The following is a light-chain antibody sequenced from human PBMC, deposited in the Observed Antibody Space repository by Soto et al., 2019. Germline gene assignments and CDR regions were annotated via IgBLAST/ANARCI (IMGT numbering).Light chain of an antibody. V-gene: IGKV4-1*01. CDR1: QSVFYSSNNRNY. J-gene: IGKJ2*01. CDR3: QQYYTTPYT. Sequence: DIVMTQSPDSLAVSLGERATINCRSSQSVFYSSNNRNYLAWYQQKPGQPPKLLLYRASIRESGVPDRFSGSGSGTDFTLTISSLQAEDVALYYCQQYYTTPYTFVQGTRLEI. CDR2: RAS.